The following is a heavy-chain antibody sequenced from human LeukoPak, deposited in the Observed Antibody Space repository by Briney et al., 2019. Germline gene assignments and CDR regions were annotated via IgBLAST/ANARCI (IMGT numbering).Heavy chain of an antibody. D-gene: IGHD3-3*01. CDR3: TTDREFDYDFWSGYYSPTQHYGMDV. V-gene: IGHV3-15*01. CDR1: GFTFSNAW. CDR2: IKSKTDGGTT. Sequence: KSGGSLRLSCAASGFTFSNAWMSWVRRAPGKGLEWVGRIKSKTDGGTTDYAAPVKGRFTISRDDSKNTLYLQMNSLKTEDTAVYYCTTDREFDYDFWSGYYSPTQHYGMDVWGQGTTVTVSS. J-gene: IGHJ6*02.